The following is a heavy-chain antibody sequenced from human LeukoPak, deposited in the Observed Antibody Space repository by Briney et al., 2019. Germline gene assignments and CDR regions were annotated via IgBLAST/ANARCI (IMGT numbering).Heavy chain of an antibody. V-gene: IGHV1-2*02. CDR3: ARDSSSWSYYYYGMDV. Sequence: GASVTVSCKASGYTFTGYYMHWVRQAPGQGLEWMGWINPNSGGTNYAQKFQGRVTMTRDTSISTAYMELSRLRSDDTAVYYCARDSSSWSYYYYGMDVWGQGTTVTVSS. CDR1: GYTFTGYY. D-gene: IGHD6-13*01. CDR2: INPNSGGT. J-gene: IGHJ6*02.